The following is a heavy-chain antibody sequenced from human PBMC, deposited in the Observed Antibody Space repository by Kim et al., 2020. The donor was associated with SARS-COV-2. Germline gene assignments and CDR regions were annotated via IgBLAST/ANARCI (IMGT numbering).Heavy chain of an antibody. J-gene: IGHJ4*02. V-gene: IGHV3-49*03. CDR2: IRSKAYGGTT. CDR3: TRERGTDIVALPGTPDY. Sequence: GGSLRLSCTASGFTFGDYAMSWFRQAPGKGLEWVGFIRSKAYGGTTEYAASVKGRFTISRDDSKSIAYLQMNSLKTEDTAVYYCTRERGTDIVALPGTPDYWGQGTLVTVSS. CDR1: GFTFGDYA. D-gene: IGHD5-12*01.